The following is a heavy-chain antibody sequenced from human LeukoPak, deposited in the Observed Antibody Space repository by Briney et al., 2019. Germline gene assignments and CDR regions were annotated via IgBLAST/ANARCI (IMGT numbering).Heavy chain of an antibody. CDR3: ARAYYGSGSYYWFDP. CDR2: ISSSSSYI. V-gene: IGHV3-21*01. Sequence: NPGGSLRLSCAASGFTFGSYSMNWVRQAPGKGLEWVSSISSSSSYIYYADSVKGRFTISRDNAKNSLYLQMNSLRAEDTAVYYCARAYYGSGSYYWFDPWGQGTLVTVSS. D-gene: IGHD3-10*01. CDR1: GFTFGSYS. J-gene: IGHJ5*02.